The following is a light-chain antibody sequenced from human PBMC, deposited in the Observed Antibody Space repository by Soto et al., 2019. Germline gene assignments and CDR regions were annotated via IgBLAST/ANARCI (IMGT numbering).Light chain of an antibody. J-gene: IGLJ1*01. CDR3: QSDDSSLSGYV. Sequence: QSVLTQPPSVSGAPGQRVTISCTGSSSNIGAGYDVHWYQQLPGTAPKLLIYGNSNRPSGVPDRFSGSKSGPSASLAITGLQAEDEADYYCQSDDSSLSGYVFGTGTKVTVL. CDR1: SSNIGAGYD. V-gene: IGLV1-40*01. CDR2: GNS.